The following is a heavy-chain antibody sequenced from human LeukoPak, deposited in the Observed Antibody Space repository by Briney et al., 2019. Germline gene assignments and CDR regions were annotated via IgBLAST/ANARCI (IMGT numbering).Heavy chain of an antibody. D-gene: IGHD1-26*01. CDR2: VWSDGSNR. Sequence: GGSLRLSCAASGFTFNTYGMHWVRQAPGKGLEWIAVVWSDGSNRFYADSVEGRFTISRDNSKNTLYLQMNSLRAEDTAVYYCAKSNTESQSTVGNWGQGTLVSVSS. J-gene: IGHJ4*02. CDR3: AKSNTESQSTVGN. CDR1: GFTFNTYG. V-gene: IGHV3-33*06.